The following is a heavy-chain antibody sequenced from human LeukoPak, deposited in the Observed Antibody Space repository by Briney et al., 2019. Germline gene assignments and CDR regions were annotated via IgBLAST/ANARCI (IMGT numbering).Heavy chain of an antibody. CDR3: ARGGPLKYYYDSSGYPSYYYYYGMDV. CDR2: IYYSGST. Sequence: TSETLSLTCTVSGGPISSYYWSWIRQPPGKGLEWIGYIYYSGSTNYNPSLKSRVTISVDTSKNQFSLKLSSVTAADTAVYYCARGGPLKYYYDSSGYPSYYYYYGMDVWGQGTTVTVSS. V-gene: IGHV4-59*01. J-gene: IGHJ6*02. D-gene: IGHD3-22*01. CDR1: GGPISSYY.